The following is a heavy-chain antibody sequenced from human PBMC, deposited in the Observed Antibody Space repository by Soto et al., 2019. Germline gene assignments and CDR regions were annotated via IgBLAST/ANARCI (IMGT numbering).Heavy chain of an antibody. CDR1: GFTFSSYA. D-gene: IGHD1-1*01. Sequence: QVQLVESGGGVVQPGRSLILSCAASGFTFSSYAMHWVRQAPGKGLEWVAVISYDGSNKYYADFVKGRFTIYRDNSKNTLYLQMDSVRAKDTAVYYCARDRLRYNWNDFPYYYYGMDGWGQGTRVTVSS. CDR2: ISYDGSNK. V-gene: IGHV3-30-3*01. J-gene: IGHJ6*02. CDR3: ARDRLRYNWNDFPYYYYGMDG.